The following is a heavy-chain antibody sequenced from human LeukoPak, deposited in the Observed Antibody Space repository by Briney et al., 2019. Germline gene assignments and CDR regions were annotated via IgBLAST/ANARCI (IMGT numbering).Heavy chain of an antibody. V-gene: IGHV4-59*08. Sequence: SETLSLTCTVSGDSISSYYWTWIRQPPGKGLEWIGYVYYSGRTNYNPSLESRVTISVDTSKNHFSLNLTSVTAADTAVYYCARQYSRSSYSDYWGQGTLVTVSS. CDR3: ARQYSRSSYSDY. CDR1: GDSISSYY. CDR2: VYYSGRT. D-gene: IGHD6-6*01. J-gene: IGHJ4*02.